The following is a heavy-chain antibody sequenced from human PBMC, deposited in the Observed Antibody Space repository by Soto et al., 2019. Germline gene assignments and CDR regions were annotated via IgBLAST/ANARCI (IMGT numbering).Heavy chain of an antibody. CDR1: GDSVSSNSAA. CDR2: TCYRSKWYN. J-gene: IGHJ6*02. D-gene: IGHD1-1*01. CDR3: ARAAEELERVYYHYVMDV. Sequence: SQTLSLTCAISGDSVSSNSAAWNWIRQSPSRGLEWLGRTCYRSKWYNDYAVSVKSRITINPDTSKNQFSLQLNSVTPEDTAVYYCARAAEELERVYYHYVMDVWGQGTTVIVSS. V-gene: IGHV6-1*01.